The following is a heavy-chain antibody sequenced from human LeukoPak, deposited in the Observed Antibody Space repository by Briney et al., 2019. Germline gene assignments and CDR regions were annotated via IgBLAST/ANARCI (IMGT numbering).Heavy chain of an antibody. D-gene: IGHD2-8*02. Sequence: GGSLRLSCPASGFTFSSYAMSWVRQAPGKGLEWVSAISGSGGSTYYADSVKGRFTISRDNSKNTLYLQMNSLRAEDTAVYYCAKTTGSNLWHFDLWGRGTLVTVSS. J-gene: IGHJ2*01. V-gene: IGHV3-23*01. CDR1: GFTFSSYA. CDR2: ISGSGGST. CDR3: AKTTGSNLWHFDL.